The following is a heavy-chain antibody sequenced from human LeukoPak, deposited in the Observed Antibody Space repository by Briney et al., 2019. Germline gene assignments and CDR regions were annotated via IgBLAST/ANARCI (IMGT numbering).Heavy chain of an antibody. CDR3: ARDRGYCSSTSCYHWFDP. J-gene: IGHJ5*02. CDR1: RYTFTGYY. Sequence: GASVKVSCTASRYTFTGYYMHWVRQAPGQGLEWMGWINPNSGGTNYAQKFQGRVTMTRDMSISTAYMELSRLRSDDTAVYYCARDRGYCSSTSCYHWFDPWGQGTLVTVSS. CDR2: INPNSGGT. D-gene: IGHD2-2*01. V-gene: IGHV1-2*02.